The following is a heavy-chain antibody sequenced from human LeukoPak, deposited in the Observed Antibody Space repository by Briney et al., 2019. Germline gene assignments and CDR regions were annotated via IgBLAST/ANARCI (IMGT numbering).Heavy chain of an antibody. CDR3: VKDRPCDTCMPMDA. Sequence: GGSLRLSCSASGFSFSDYSMSWVRQAPGKGLEWVAGLGRSSKTYYADSVKGRFSISRDNSKDTVYLQMNSLRDEDTAIYYCVKDRPCDTCMPMDAWGQGTTVTVSS. J-gene: IGHJ6*02. CDR2: LGRSSKT. D-gene: IGHD2-2*01. CDR1: GFSFSDYS. V-gene: IGHV3-23*01.